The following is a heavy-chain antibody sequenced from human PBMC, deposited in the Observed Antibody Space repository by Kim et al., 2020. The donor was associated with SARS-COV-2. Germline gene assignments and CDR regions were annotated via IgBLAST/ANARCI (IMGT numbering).Heavy chain of an antibody. Sequence: GGSLRLSCAASGFTFSSYEMNWVRQAPGKGLEWVSYISSSGSTIYYADSVKGRFTISRDNAKNSLYLQMNSLRAEDTAVYYCARALYYYDSSGYSIGYYFDYWGQGTLVTVSS. D-gene: IGHD3-22*01. CDR3: ARALYYYDSSGYSIGYYFDY. CDR2: ISSSGSTI. V-gene: IGHV3-48*03. J-gene: IGHJ4*02. CDR1: GFTFSSYE.